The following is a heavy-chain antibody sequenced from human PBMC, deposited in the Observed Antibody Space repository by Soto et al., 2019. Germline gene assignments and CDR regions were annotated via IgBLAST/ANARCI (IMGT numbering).Heavy chain of an antibody. CDR3: ATSFRYFDN. Sequence: EVQLLESGGGLVQPGGSLRLSCAASGSISTTTPLSWVRQAPGKGLEWVSTISGRGTNTYYADSVKGRFIISRDNLKNTVNLQMNGLGVEATAIYYCATSFRYFDNWGQGTRVTVSS. V-gene: IGHV3-23*01. CDR1: GSISTTTP. J-gene: IGHJ4*02. CDR2: ISGRGTNT.